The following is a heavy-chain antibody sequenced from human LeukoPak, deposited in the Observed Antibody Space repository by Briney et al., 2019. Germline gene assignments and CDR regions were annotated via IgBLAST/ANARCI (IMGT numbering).Heavy chain of an antibody. CDR2: ISSSGSTI. D-gene: IGHD6-13*01. J-gene: IGHJ4*02. CDR3: ARAPPTYSSSWYYFDY. V-gene: IGHV3-11*01. Sequence: GGSLRLSCAASGFTFSDYYMSWLRQAPGKGLEWVSYISSSGSTIYYADSVKGRFTISRDNAKNSLYLQMNSLRAEDTAVYYCARAPPTYSSSWYYFDYWGQGTLVTVSS. CDR1: GFTFSDYY.